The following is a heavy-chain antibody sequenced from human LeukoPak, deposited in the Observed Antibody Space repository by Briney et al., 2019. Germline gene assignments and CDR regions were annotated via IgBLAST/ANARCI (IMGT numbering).Heavy chain of an antibody. CDR3: ARGRYSGTTYYFDY. CDR2: IKKDGSET. Sequence: ETLSLTCTVSGGSIRSSYYYWGWIRQPPGKGLEWVANIKKDGSETYYVDSVKGRFTISRDNAKNSLYLQMNSLRAEDTAMYYCARGRYSGTTYYFDYWGQGTLVTVSS. D-gene: IGHD5-12*01. V-gene: IGHV3-7*03. CDR1: GGSIRSSYYY. J-gene: IGHJ4*02.